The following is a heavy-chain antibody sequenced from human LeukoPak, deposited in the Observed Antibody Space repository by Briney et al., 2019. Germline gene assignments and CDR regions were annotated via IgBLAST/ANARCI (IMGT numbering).Heavy chain of an antibody. D-gene: IGHD2-2*02. J-gene: IGHJ4*02. CDR1: GGTFSSYA. CDR2: IIPIFGIA. CDR3: ARPNCSSTSCYNYFDY. Sequence: GASVKVSCKASGGTFSSYAISWVRQAPGQGLEWMGGIIPIFGIANYAQKFQGRVAITADKSTSAAYMELSSLRSEDTAVYYCARPNCSSTSCYNYFDYWGQGTLVTVSS. V-gene: IGHV1-69*17.